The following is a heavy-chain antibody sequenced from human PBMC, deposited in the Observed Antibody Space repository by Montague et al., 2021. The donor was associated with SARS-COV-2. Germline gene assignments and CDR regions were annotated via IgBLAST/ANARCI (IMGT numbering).Heavy chain of an antibody. J-gene: IGHJ4*02. Sequence: SAISGDSVSINSVAWRWIMQSPSRGLEWLGRTYYRSKWYSDYAPSVRGRLTVNPDASKNEFSLELNYVTPEDTAVYYCVRYSGWFYFDFWGQGTLVTVSS. CDR1: GDSVSINSVA. CDR2: TYYRSKWYS. D-gene: IGHD6-19*01. CDR3: VRYSGWFYFDF. V-gene: IGHV6-1*01.